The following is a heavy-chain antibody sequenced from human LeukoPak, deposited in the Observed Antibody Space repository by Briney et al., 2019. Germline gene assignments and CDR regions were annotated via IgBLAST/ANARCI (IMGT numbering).Heavy chain of an antibody. CDR3: ARGLRTYYDFWSGYSDDAFDI. Sequence: SVKVACKASGGTFSSYAISWVRQAPGQGLEWMGRIIPILGIANYAQKFQGRVTITADKSTSTAYMELSSLRSEDTAVYYCARGLRTYYDFWSGYSDDAFDIWGQGTMVTVSS. CDR2: IIPILGIA. J-gene: IGHJ3*02. V-gene: IGHV1-69*04. CDR1: GGTFSSYA. D-gene: IGHD3-3*01.